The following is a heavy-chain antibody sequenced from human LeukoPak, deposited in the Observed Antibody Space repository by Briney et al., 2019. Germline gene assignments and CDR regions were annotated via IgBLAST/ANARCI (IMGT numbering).Heavy chain of an antibody. CDR1: GFTFSSYG. CDR2: MRYDGSNK. V-gene: IGHV3-30*02. D-gene: IGHD5-12*01. Sequence: GGSLRLSCAASGFTFSSYGMRWVRQAPGKGLEWVAFMRYDGSNKYYADSVKGRFTISRDNSKNTLYLQMNSLRAEDTAVYYCAKDSMWLLDKDGIDYWGQGTLVTVSS. CDR3: AKDSMWLLDKDGIDY. J-gene: IGHJ4*02.